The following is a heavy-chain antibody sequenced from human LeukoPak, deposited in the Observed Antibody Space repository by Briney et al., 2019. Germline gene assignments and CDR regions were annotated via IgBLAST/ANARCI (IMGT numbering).Heavy chain of an antibody. CDR3: ARRIGNNYDFWSGNWFDP. V-gene: IGHV4-39*01. J-gene: IGHJ5*02. CDR2: IYYSGST. D-gene: IGHD3-3*01. CDR1: GGPISSSSYY. Sequence: SETLSLTCTVSGGPISSSSYYWGWIRQPPGKGLQWIGSIYYSGSTHYNPSLKSRVTISVDTSKNQPPLNRTSVTAPHTAVYYCARRIGNNYDFWSGNWFDPWGQGTLVTVSS.